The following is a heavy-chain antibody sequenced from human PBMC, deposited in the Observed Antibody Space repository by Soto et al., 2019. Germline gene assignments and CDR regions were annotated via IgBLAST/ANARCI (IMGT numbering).Heavy chain of an antibody. CDR1: GGSISSSSYY. CDR2: IYYSGST. CDR3: ARHREHQSYYYYGMDV. V-gene: IGHV4-39*01. J-gene: IGHJ6*02. Sequence: QLQLQESGPGLVKPSETLSLTCTVSGGSISSSSYYWGWIRQPPGKGLEWIGSIYYSGSTYYNPSLKSRVTIAVDTSKNQFSLKLSSVTAADTAVYYCARHREHQSYYYYGMDVWGQGTTVTVSS. D-gene: IGHD1-1*01.